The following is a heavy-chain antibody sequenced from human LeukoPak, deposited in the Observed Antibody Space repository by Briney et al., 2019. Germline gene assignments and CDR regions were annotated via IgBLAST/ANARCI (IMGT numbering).Heavy chain of an antibody. J-gene: IGHJ4*02. Sequence: GASVKVSCKASAYTYTSYGSCWVRQAPGQGLEWMGWISAYSGDTNYAQNLQGRVTMTTDTSTSTAYMEVTSLRSDDTAVYYCATLSTSSWGYYFDYWGQGTLVTVSS. CDR3: ATLSTSSWGYYFDY. CDR2: ISAYSGDT. D-gene: IGHD6-6*01. V-gene: IGHV1-18*01. CDR1: AYTYTSYG.